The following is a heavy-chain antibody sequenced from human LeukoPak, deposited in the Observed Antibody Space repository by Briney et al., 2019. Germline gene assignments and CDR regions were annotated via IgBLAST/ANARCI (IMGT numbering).Heavy chain of an antibody. CDR3: ARSVDGGNSPFDY. V-gene: IGHV4-28*01. CDR1: GYSISSSNW. CDR2: VYYSGST. Sequence: SDTLSLTCTVSGYSISSSNWWGWIRPPPGKGLEWIGYVYYSGSTYYSPSLKSRVTMSVDTSKNQFSLKLSSVTAVDTAVYYCARSVDGGNSPFDYWGQGTLVTVSS. J-gene: IGHJ4*02. D-gene: IGHD4-23*01.